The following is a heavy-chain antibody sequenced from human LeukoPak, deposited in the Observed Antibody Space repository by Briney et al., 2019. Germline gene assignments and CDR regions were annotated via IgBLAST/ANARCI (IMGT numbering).Heavy chain of an antibody. CDR3: ARWGSGDYDYYYYGMDV. V-gene: IGHV3-20*04. J-gene: IGHJ6*02. CDR2: INWNGGST. Sequence: PGGSLRLSCAASGFTFDDYGMSWVRQAPGKGLEWVSCINWNGGSTGYADSVKGRFTISRDNAKNSLYLQMNSLRAEDTALYYCARWGSGDYDYYYYGMDVWGQGTTVTVSS. CDR1: GFTFDDYG. D-gene: IGHD4-17*01.